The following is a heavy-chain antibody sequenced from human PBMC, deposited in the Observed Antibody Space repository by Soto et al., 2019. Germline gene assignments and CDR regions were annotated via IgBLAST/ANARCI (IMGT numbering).Heavy chain of an antibody. Sequence: QMQLQASGPGLVKPSETLSLTCNVSGVSVSYGYWSWIRQPPGKGLEWIGFMYFGGSFNYNPSLTNRAAISVETCRNQLSMRLTSVTASHTAVYYCARSYYDRTGCAVEPWGQGTLVTVSS. CDR2: MYFGGSF. CDR1: GVSVSYGY. D-gene: IGHD3-22*01. J-gene: IGHJ5*02. CDR3: ARSYYDRTGCAVEP. V-gene: IGHV4-59*02.